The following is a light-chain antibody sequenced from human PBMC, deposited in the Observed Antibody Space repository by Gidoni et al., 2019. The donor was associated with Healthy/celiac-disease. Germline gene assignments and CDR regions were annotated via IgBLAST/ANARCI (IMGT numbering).Light chain of an antibody. Sequence: EIVLTQSPATLSLSPGERATLSCRASQSVSSYLAWYQQKPGQAPRLLIYDASNRATGIPARFSGSGSGTDFTLTMSSLEPEDFAVYYCQQRSNWLTFGGXTKVEIK. CDR1: QSVSSY. CDR3: QQRSNWLT. CDR2: DAS. J-gene: IGKJ4*01. V-gene: IGKV3-11*01.